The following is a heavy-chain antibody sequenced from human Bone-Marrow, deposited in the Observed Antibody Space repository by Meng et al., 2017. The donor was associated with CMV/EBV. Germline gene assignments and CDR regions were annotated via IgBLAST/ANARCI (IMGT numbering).Heavy chain of an antibody. V-gene: IGHV4-61*01. CDR1: GGSVSSGTYY. CDR2: IYFSGST. D-gene: IGHD2-8*02. Sequence: PETLSLTCTVSGGSVSSGTYYWSWIRQPPGKGLEWIGYIYFSGSTKYNPSLESRVSISVDTSKNHFSLRLNSVTSADTAIYYCARDRPGAPMEFWGQGTLVTVSS. J-gene: IGHJ4*01. CDR3: ARDRPGAPMEF.